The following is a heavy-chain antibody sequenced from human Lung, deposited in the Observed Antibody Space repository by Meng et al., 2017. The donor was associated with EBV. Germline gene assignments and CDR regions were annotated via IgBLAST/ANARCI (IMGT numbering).Heavy chain of an antibody. V-gene: IGHV1-2*06. Sequence: QVHWMQYGAEVRNHGASVQCSCTASGYTFTAYKLYWVRQAPGQGPEWMGRINPGSGGAIYSQKFQGRVTLTRDTSTTYMELTSLTSDDTAVYYCARELALSYSSGPLDYWGQGTLVTVSS. CDR2: INPGSGGA. CDR1: GYTFTAYK. D-gene: IGHD6-19*01. J-gene: IGHJ4*02. CDR3: ARELALSYSSGPLDY.